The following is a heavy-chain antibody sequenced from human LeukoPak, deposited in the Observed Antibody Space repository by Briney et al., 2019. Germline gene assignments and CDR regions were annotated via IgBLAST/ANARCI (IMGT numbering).Heavy chain of an antibody. Sequence: GGSLRLSCAASGFTFRSYWMSWVRQAPGKGLEWVANIERDGSEKYYVDSVKGRFIISRDNAKNSLYLEMNSLRAEDTAVYYCAKAPYYYYGMDAWGQGTTVTVSS. J-gene: IGHJ6*02. V-gene: IGHV3-7*01. CDR1: GFTFRSYW. CDR3: AKAPYYYYGMDA. CDR2: IERDGSEK.